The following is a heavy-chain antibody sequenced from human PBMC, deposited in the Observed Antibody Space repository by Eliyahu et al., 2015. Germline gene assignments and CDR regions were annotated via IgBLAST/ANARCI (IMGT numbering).Heavy chain of an antibody. V-gene: IGHV4-39*01. Sequence: QLQLQESGPGLVKPSETLSXTCXVXGGSISXSSYYWGWIRXPPGKGXEWIGSIYYSGSTYYNPSLKSRVTISVDTSKNQFSLKLSSVTAADTAVYYCARHRSRPMVRGVYFDYWGQGTLVTVSS. CDR1: GGSISXSSYY. CDR3: ARHRSRPMVRGVYFDY. D-gene: IGHD3-10*01. J-gene: IGHJ4*02. CDR2: IYYSGST.